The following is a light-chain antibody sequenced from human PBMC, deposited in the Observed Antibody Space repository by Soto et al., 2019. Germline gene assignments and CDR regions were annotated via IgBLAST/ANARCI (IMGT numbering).Light chain of an antibody. CDR3: QQYVSFPRT. CDR1: QSINNW. V-gene: IGKV1-5*03. J-gene: IGKJ1*01. CDR2: KAS. Sequence: DIQMTQSPSTLSASVGDRVTITCRASQSINNWLAWYQQKPGEAPKLFIFKASTLESGVPSRFSGSGSGTEFTLSISSLQPDDFATYFCQQYVSFPRTFGHGTKVEIK.